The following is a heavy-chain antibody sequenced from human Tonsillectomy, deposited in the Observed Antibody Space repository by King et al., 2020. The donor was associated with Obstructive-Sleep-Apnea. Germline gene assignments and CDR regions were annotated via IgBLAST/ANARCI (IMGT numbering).Heavy chain of an antibody. J-gene: IGHJ2*01. Sequence: VQLQESGPGLVKPSQTLSLTCAVSGGSISSGGYSWSWIRQPPGKGLEWIGYIYYSGSTYYNPSLKSRVTISVDTSKNQFSLKLSSVTAADTAVYYCARGSYYYDSSGYLTHWYFDLWGRGTLVTVSS. D-gene: IGHD3-22*01. CDR3: ARGSYYYDSSGYLTHWYFDL. CDR2: IYYSGST. V-gene: IGHV4-30-4*07. CDR1: GGSISSGGYS.